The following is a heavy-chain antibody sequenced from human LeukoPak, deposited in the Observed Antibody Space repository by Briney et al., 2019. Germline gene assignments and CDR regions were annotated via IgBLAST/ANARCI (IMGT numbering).Heavy chain of an antibody. D-gene: IGHD3-22*01. Sequence: GGSLRLSCAASGFTFSDYGITWVSQAPGKGLEWVSAITGRGDRTFYADSVRGRFTISRDNSKNTVYIQMNSLRAEDTAVYYCVDSRSSGYYDYWGQGTLVTVSS. CDR3: VDSRSSGYYDY. CDR1: GFTFSDYG. V-gene: IGHV3-23*01. CDR2: ITGRGDRT. J-gene: IGHJ4*02.